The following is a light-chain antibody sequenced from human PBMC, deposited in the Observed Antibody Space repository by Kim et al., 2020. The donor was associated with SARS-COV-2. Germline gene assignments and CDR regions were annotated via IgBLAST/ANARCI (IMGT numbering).Light chain of an antibody. J-gene: IGKJ2*01. CDR2: AAS. V-gene: IGKV1-39*01. CDR1: QNIGTY. CDR3: QQSYSTPLHT. Sequence: FQMTQSPSSLSASVGNRVTITCRANQNIGTYLNWYQHKAGKAPQLLIYAASSLRSGVPSRFSGSGSGTDFTLTISSLQPDDFATYCCQQSYSTPLHTFGQGTKLEI.